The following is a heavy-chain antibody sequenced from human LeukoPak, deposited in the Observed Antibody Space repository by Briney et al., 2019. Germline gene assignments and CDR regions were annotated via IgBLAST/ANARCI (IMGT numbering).Heavy chain of an antibody. CDR1: RYRFTNYW. Sequence: GESLKISCKGSRYRFTNYWISWVRQMPGKGLEWMGRIDPSDSYTNYSPSFQGQVTISADKSISTAYLQWSSLKASDTAMYYCARGTPETSPFDYWGQGTLVTVSS. D-gene: IGHD1-1*01. CDR2: IDPSDSYT. J-gene: IGHJ4*02. CDR3: ARGTPETSPFDY. V-gene: IGHV5-10-1*04.